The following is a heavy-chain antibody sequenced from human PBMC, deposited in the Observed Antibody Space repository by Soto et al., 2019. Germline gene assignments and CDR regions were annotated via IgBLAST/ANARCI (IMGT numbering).Heavy chain of an antibody. CDR2: INPNSGGT. CDR3: ASGYSSSWPFYGMDV. Sequence: QVQLVQSGAEVKKPGASVKVSCKASGYTFTGYYMHWVRQAPGQGLEWMGWINPNSGGTNYAQKFQCWVTMTRDTSISTAYMELSRLRSDDTAVYYCASGYSSSWPFYGMDVWGQGTTVTVSS. CDR1: GYTFTGYY. J-gene: IGHJ6*02. D-gene: IGHD6-13*01. V-gene: IGHV1-2*04.